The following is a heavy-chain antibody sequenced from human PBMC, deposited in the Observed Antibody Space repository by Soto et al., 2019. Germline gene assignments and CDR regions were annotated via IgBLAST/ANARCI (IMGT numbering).Heavy chain of an antibody. V-gene: IGHV3-33*01. CDR2: ISNDENIK. J-gene: IGHJ4*02. CDR3: ARGLRGVLDY. Sequence: PGGSLRLSCVASGFNFGNFGMHWVRQAPGKGLEWLTVISNDENIKQDPVRGRFAIARDNSKNTLYLHLTSLRAEDTAIYYCARGLRGVLDYWGQGTLVTVPQ. D-gene: IGHD5-12*01. CDR1: GFNFGNFG.